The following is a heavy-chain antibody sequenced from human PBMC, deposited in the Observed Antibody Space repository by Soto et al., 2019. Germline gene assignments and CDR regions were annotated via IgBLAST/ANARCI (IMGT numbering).Heavy chain of an antibody. CDR2: INHSGST. CDR1: GGSFSGYY. CDR3: ARGREVHSSSWYYY. V-gene: IGHV4-34*01. D-gene: IGHD6-13*01. J-gene: IGHJ4*02. Sequence: SETLSLTCAVYGGSFSGYYWSWIRQPPGKGLEWIGEINHSGSTNYNPALKSRVTITVDRSKNQFSLKLSSVTAADTAVYYCARGREVHSSSWYYYWGQGTLVTVSS.